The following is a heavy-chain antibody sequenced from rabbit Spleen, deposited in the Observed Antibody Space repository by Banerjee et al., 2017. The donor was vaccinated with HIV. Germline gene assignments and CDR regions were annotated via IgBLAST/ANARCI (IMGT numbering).Heavy chain of an antibody. CDR1: GVSFSNYNF. CDR3: ARDTGSSFSTYGMDL. V-gene: IGHV1S40*01. J-gene: IGHJ6*01. Sequence: LVESGGDLVQPGASLTLTCTASGVSFSNYNFMCWVRQAPGKGLEWIACIDTGSRDFTYYASWAKGRFTISKTSSTTVTLQMTRLTAADTATYFCARDTGSSFSTYGMDLWGPGTLVTVS. D-gene: IGHD8-1*01. CDR2: IDTGSRDFT.